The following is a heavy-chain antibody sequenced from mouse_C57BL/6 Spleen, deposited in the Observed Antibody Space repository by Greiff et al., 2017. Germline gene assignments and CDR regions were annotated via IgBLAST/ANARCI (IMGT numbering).Heavy chain of an antibody. CDR3: TRGTTVVEGYAMDY. J-gene: IGHJ4*01. Sequence: VQLQQSGAELVRPGASVKLSCTASGFNIKDDYMHWVKQRPEQGLEWIGWIDPENGDTEYASKFQGKATITADTSSNTAYLQLSSLTSEDTAVYYCTRGTTVVEGYAMDYWGQGTSVTVSS. CDR2: IDPENGDT. V-gene: IGHV14-4*01. D-gene: IGHD1-1*01. CDR1: GFNIKDDY.